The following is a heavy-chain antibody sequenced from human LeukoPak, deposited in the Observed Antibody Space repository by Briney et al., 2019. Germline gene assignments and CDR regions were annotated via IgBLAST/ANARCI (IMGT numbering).Heavy chain of an antibody. D-gene: IGHD2-2*01. CDR3: ASSTVVPAAMVDAQFDY. CDR1: GGSFSTYY. CDR2: IYYSGST. V-gene: IGHV4-59*12. J-gene: IGHJ4*02. Sequence: PSETLSLTCTVSGGSFSTYYWSWIRQPPGKGLEWIGYIYYSGSTNYNPSLKSRVTISVDTSKNQFSLKLSSVTAADTAVYYCASSTVVPAAMVDAQFDYWGQGTLVTVSS.